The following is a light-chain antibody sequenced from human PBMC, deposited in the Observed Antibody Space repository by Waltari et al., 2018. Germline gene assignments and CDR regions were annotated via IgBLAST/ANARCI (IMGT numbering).Light chain of an antibody. CDR3: QQYNSYFLT. Sequence: DLQMTQSPSTLSASEGDRVTITCRASQSISNWLAWYQQKPGKAPKLLISQASSLESGVPSRFSGSRSGTQFSLTISSLQPDDFVTYYCQQYNSYFLTFGGGTKVEIK. CDR2: QAS. V-gene: IGKV1-5*03. CDR1: QSISNW. J-gene: IGKJ4*01.